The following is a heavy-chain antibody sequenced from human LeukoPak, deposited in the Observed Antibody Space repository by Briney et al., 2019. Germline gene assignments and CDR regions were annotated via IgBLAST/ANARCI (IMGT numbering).Heavy chain of an antibody. CDR1: GGTFSSYA. V-gene: IGHV1-69*05. CDR2: IIPIFGTA. D-gene: IGHD3-10*01. J-gene: IGHJ5*02. CDR3: ARVQDQRSYYGGWGGPSGSAP. Sequence: ASVKVSCKASGGTFSSYAISWVRQAPGQGLEWMGGIIPIFGTANYAQKFQGRVTITTDESTSTAYMELSSLRSEDTAVYYCARVQDQRSYYGGWGGPSGSAPWGQETLVTVSS.